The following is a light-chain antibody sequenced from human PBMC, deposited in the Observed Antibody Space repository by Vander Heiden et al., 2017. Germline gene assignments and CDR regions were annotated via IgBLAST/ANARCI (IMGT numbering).Light chain of an antibody. Sequence: IQMTQCHSTLSASVGDRVTITCRGSQSISNWLAWYQQKPGKAPKLLIYRASSLESGVPSRFSGSGSGTEFTLTISSLQPDDFATYYCQQDNSYPRTFGGGTKVEIK. CDR3: QQDNSYPRT. J-gene: IGKJ4*01. V-gene: IGKV1-5*03. CDR2: RAS. CDR1: QSISNW.